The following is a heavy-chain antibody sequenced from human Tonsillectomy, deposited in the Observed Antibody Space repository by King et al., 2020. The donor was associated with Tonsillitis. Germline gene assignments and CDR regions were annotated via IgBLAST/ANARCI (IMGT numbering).Heavy chain of an antibody. J-gene: IGHJ4*02. CDR2: IKTKGQGGAI. Sequence: VQLVESGGGLVKPGGSLRLSCATSGSTFSDAWMSWVRQPPGKGLEWVGRIKTKGQGGAIDYATPVKGRFTISRDDSKDILYLQMNSLQPEDTAVYYCTRRSSLGGQGTLVTVSS. CDR1: GSTFSDAW. D-gene: IGHD2-2*01. V-gene: IGHV3-15*01. CDR3: TRRSSL.